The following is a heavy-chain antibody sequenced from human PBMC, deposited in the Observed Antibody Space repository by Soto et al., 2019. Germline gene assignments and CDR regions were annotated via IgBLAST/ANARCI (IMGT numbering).Heavy chain of an antibody. CDR3: ARVPLTTTKTHYYMDV. D-gene: IGHD4-4*01. J-gene: IGHJ6*03. CDR2: MNPNSGNT. Sequence: ASVKVSCKASGYTFTSYDINCVRQATGQGLEWMGWMNPNSGNTGYAQKFQGRVTMTRNTSISTAYMELSSLRSEDTAVYYCARVPLTTTKTHYYMDVWVKGTTVTVSS. V-gene: IGHV1-8*01. CDR1: GYTFTSYD.